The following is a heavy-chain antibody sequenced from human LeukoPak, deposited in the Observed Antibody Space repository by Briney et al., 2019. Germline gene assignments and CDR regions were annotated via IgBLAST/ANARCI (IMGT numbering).Heavy chain of an antibody. V-gene: IGHV5-51*01. CDR2: LYPGDSDT. D-gene: IGHD3-10*01. J-gene: IGHJ6*02. CDR1: GYSFTSYW. CDR3: ARQGYYGSGSYYYYGMDV. Sequence: GESLKISCKGSGYSFTSYWIGWVRQMPGKGLEWMGILYPGDSDTKYSPSFQGQVTISADKSISTAYLQWSSLKASDTAMYYCARQGYYGSGSYYYYGMDVWGQGTTITVSS.